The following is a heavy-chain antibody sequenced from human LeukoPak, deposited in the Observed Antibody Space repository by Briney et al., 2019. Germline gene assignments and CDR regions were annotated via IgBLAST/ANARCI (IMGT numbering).Heavy chain of an antibody. CDR3: ARNASLHCSSTSCYAPSDAFDI. CDR1: GFTFSSYS. J-gene: IGHJ3*02. D-gene: IGHD2-2*01. V-gene: IGHV3-21*01. Sequence: PGGSLRLSCAASGFTFSSYSMNWVRQAPGKGLEWVSSISSSSSYIYYADSVKGRFTISRDNAKNSLYLKMNSLRAEDTAVYYCARNASLHCSSTSCYAPSDAFDIWGQGTMVTVSS. CDR2: ISSSSSYI.